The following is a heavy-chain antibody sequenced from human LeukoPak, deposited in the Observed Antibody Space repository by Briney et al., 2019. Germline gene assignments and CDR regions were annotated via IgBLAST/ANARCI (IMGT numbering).Heavy chain of an antibody. CDR3: AKDGPAANYFDY. J-gene: IGHJ4*02. CDR1: GFTFSSYA. D-gene: IGHD2-15*01. Sequence: PGGSLRLSCAASGFTFSSYAMSWVRQAPGKGLEWGSAISGSSGSTYYADSVKGRFTISRDNSKNSLYLQMNSLRAEDTAVYYCAKDGPAANYFDYWGQGTLVTVSS. CDR2: ISGSSGST. V-gene: IGHV3-23*01.